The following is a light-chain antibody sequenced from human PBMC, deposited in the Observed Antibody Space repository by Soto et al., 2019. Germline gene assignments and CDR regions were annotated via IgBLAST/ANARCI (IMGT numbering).Light chain of an antibody. V-gene: IGKV1-5*01. CDR2: DAS. CDR1: QSISIW. J-gene: IGKJ4*01. CDR3: LQYNSYRT. Sequence: DIQRTQSPSTLSASVGDRVTITCRARQSISIWLAWYQQKPGKDPRILIYDASILESGVPSRFSGSGSGTEFTLTISSLQPDDFATYYCLQYNSYRTFGEGSKVDI.